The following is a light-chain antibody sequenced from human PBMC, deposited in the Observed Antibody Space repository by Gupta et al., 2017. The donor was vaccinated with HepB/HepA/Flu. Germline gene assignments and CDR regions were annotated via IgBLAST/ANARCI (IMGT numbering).Light chain of an antibody. CDR3: ETWHSNGVV. CDR2: YKSESEK. J-gene: IGLJ3*02. V-gene: IGLV5-45*02. CDR1: SSLRVEKYW. Sequence: QAVLTPPSSLSASAGASPSLTCTFRSSLRVEKYWIYWYQQKPGRPPHHDPRYKSESEKEQGSGVPARFAGSKDGSANAAILVMSGVRFEDEADYHSETWHSNGVVFGGGTKLTGL.